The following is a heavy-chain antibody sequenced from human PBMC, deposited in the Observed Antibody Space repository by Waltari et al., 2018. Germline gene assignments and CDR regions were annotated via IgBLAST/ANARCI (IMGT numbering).Heavy chain of an antibody. J-gene: IGHJ5*02. D-gene: IGHD2-15*01. V-gene: IGHV3-30*18. Sequence: QGQLVESGGGVVQPGRSLRPTCTSSGFIFSTYGMHWVRQAPGKGLEWVAVISFDGLDKRYADSVKGRFTISRDNSKNTLFLELNSLTTDDTGVYFCAKANRHSGQDNWFDPWGHGAPVTVSS. CDR3: AKANRHSGQDNWFDP. CDR2: ISFDGLDK. CDR1: GFIFSTYG.